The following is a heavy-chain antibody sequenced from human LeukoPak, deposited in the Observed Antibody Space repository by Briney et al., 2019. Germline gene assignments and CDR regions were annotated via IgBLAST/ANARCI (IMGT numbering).Heavy chain of an antibody. CDR2: ISGSGGDT. J-gene: IGHJ4*02. V-gene: IGHV3-23*01. Sequence: GGTLRLSCAASGFSFSSYGMSWFRQAPGKGPEWVSAISGSGGDTYYADSVKGRFTISRDNSKNTLYLQMNSLRAGDTALYYCAKGIDYWGQGTLVTVSS. CDR3: AKGIDY. CDR1: GFSFSSYG.